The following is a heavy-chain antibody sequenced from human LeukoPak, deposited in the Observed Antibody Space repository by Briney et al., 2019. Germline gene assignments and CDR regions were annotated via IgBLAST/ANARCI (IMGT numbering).Heavy chain of an antibody. CDR1: GFTFSSYA. J-gene: IGHJ4*02. D-gene: IGHD6-13*01. CDR3: ARDRGQLVNDY. Sequence: RTGGSLRLSCAASGFTFSSYAMHWVRQAPGKGLEWVAVISYDGGNKYYADSVKGRFTISRDNSKNTLYLQMNSLRAEDTAVYYCARDRGQLVNDYWGQGTLVTVSS. CDR2: ISYDGGNK. V-gene: IGHV3-30*04.